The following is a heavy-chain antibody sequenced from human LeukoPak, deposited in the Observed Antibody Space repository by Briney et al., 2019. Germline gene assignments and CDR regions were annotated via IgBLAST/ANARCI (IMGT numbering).Heavy chain of an antibody. J-gene: IGHJ4*02. CDR3: AKVRTMVRGYFDY. CDR2: ISYDGSNK. V-gene: IGHV3-30*18. CDR1: GFTFSSYG. Sequence: PGGSLRLSCAASGFTFSSYGIHWVRQAPGKGLEWVAVISYDGSNKYYADSVKGRFTISRDNSKNTLYLQMNSLRAEDTAVYYCAKVRTMVRGYFDYWGQGTLVTVSS. D-gene: IGHD3-10*01.